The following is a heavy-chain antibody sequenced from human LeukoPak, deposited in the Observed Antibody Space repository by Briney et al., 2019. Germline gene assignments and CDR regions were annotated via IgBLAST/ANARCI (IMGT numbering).Heavy chain of an antibody. CDR3: AKGQQWLGELDY. J-gene: IGHJ4*02. D-gene: IGHD6-19*01. Sequence: PGGSLRLSCAASGFTFSSYGMHWVRQAPGKGLEWVAFIRYDGSNKYYADSVKGRFTISRDNSKNTLYLQMNSLSAEDTAVYYCAKGQQWLGELDYWGQGTLVTVSS. V-gene: IGHV3-30*02. CDR1: GFTFSSYG. CDR2: IRYDGSNK.